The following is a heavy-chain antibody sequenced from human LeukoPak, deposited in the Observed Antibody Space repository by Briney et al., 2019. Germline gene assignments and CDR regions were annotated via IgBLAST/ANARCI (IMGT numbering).Heavy chain of an antibody. CDR2: VYYSGST. Sequence: SETLSLTCTVSGGSISSSSYYWGWIRQPPGKGLEWIGSVYYSGSTYYNPSLKSRVTISVDTSKNQFSLKLSSVTAADTAVYYCARDSSWGGSSSYWGQGTLVTVSS. J-gene: IGHJ4*02. V-gene: IGHV4-39*07. D-gene: IGHD2-2*01. CDR3: ARDSSWGGSSSY. CDR1: GGSISSSSYY.